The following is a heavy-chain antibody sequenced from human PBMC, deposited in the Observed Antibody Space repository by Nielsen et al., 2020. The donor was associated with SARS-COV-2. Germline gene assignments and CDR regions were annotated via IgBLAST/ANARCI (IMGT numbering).Heavy chain of an antibody. J-gene: IGHJ4*02. V-gene: IGHV3-48*02. CDR2: ISSSSSTI. Sequence: GESMKISCAASGFTFSSYSMNWVRQAPGKGLEWVSYISSSSSTIYYADSVKGRFTISRDNAKNSLYLQMNSLRDEDTAVYYCARGQSIAVRFYFDYWGQGTLVTVSS. D-gene: IGHD6-6*01. CDR1: GFTFSSYS. CDR3: ARGQSIAVRFYFDY.